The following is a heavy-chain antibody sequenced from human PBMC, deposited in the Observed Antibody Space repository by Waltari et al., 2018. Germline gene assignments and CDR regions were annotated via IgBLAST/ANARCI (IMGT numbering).Heavy chain of an antibody. J-gene: IGHJ3*02. D-gene: IGHD3-3*01. V-gene: IGHV3-66*02. CDR2: IYSGGST. CDR1: GSTLSSHY. Sequence: EVQLVESGGGLVQPGGSLRLSCASSGSTLSSHYMSRVRQAPGKGLEWVSVIYSGGSTYYADSVKGRFTISRDNSKNTLYLQMNSLRAEDTAVYYCARGKRVFRNAFDIWGQGTMVTVSS. CDR3: ARGKRVFRNAFDI.